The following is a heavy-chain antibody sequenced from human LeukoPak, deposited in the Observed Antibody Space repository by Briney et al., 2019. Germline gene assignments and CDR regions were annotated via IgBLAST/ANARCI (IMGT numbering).Heavy chain of an antibody. CDR3: ARSPSYKQQLVHFQH. CDR2: INHSGST. J-gene: IGHJ1*01. D-gene: IGHD6-13*01. CDR1: GGSFCGYY. V-gene: IGHV4-34*01. Sequence: PSETLSPTCAVYGGSFCGYYWSWIRQPPGQGLEWIGEINHSGSTNYNPSLKSRVTISVDTSKNQFSLKLSSVTAADTAVYYCARSPSYKQQLVHFQHWGQGTLVTVSS.